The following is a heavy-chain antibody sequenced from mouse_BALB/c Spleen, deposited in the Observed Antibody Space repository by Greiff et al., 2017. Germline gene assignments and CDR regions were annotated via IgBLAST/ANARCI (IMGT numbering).Heavy chain of an antibody. CDR2: ISSGGGST. V-gene: IGHV5-12-1*01. D-gene: IGHD3-1*01. Sequence: EVKLMESGGGLVKPGGSLKLSCAASGFAFSSYDMSWVRQTPEKRLEWVAYISSGGGSTYYPDTVKGRFTISRDNAKNTLYLQMSSLKSEDTAMYYCARLQLGHEGFAYWGQGTLVTVSA. CDR1: GFAFSSYD. CDR3: ARLQLGHEGFAY. J-gene: IGHJ3*01.